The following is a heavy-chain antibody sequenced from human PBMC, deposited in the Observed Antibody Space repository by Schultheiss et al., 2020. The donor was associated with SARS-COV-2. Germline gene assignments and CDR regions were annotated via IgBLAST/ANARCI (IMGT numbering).Heavy chain of an antibody. V-gene: IGHV1-2*06. D-gene: IGHD2-15*01. CDR1: GYIFTYHY. CDR2: INPDSGAT. CDR3: ARGRIVVVVAATPWSNDAFDI. J-gene: IGHJ3*02. Sequence: ASVKVSCKTSGYIFTYHYIHWVRQAPGQGLEWMGRINPDSGATSSAQRFQGRVTMTTDTSISTVYMELTRLTSDDTALYYCARGRIVVVVAATPWSNDAFDIWGQGTMVTVSS.